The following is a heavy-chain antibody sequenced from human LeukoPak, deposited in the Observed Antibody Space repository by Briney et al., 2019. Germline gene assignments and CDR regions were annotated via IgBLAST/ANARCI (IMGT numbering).Heavy chain of an antibody. D-gene: IGHD6-19*01. Sequence: AGYLTFTCAASGFTFSSYAMSWVRQAPGKGLEWVSAISGSGGSTYYADSVKGRFTISRDNSKNTLYLQMNSLRAEDTAVYYCAKEGLERESCENWGQGTLVTVSS. CDR2: ISGSGGST. CDR3: AKEGLERESCEN. J-gene: IGHJ4*02. V-gene: IGHV3-23*01. CDR1: GFTFSSYA.